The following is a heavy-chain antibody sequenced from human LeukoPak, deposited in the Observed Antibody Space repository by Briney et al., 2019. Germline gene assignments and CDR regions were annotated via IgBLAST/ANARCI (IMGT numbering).Heavy chain of an antibody. V-gene: IGHV3-30-3*01. Sequence: GGSLRLSCAASGFTFSSYAMHWVRQAPGKGLEWVAVISYDGSNKYYADSVKGRFTISRDNSKNTLYLQMNSLRAEDTAVYYCARSLDYYYGMDVWGQGTTVTVSS. CDR3: ARSLDYYYGMDV. CDR2: ISYDGSNK. CDR1: GFTFSSYA. J-gene: IGHJ6*02.